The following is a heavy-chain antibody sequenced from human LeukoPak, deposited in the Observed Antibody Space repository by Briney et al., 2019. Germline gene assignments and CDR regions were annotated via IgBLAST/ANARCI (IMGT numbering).Heavy chain of an antibody. CDR2: INHSGST. CDR1: GGSFSGYY. Sequence: PSETLSLTCAVYGGSFSGYYWSWIRQPPGKGLEWIGEINHSGSTNYNPSLKSRVTISVDTSKNQFSLKLSSVTAADTAVYYCARGPRGRHSSWYYFDYWGQGTLVTVSP. D-gene: IGHD6-13*01. J-gene: IGHJ4*02. V-gene: IGHV4-34*01. CDR3: ARGPRGRHSSWYYFDY.